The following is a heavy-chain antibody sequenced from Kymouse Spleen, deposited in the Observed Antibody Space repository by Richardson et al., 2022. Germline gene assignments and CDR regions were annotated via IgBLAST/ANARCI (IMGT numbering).Heavy chain of an antibody. CDR3: AKAPNYGTTTTVWTS. CDR2: ISWNSGSI. Sequence: EVQLVESGGGLVQPGRSLRLSCAASGFTFDDYAMHWVRQAPGKGLEWVSGISWNSGSIGYADSVKGRFTISRDNAKNSLYLQMNSLRAEDTALYYCAKAPNYGTTTTVWTSGAKGPRSPSPQ. CDR1: GFTFDDYA. V-gene: IGHV3-9*01. D-gene: IGHD1-7*01,IGHD4-17*01,IGHD4-23*01. J-gene: IGHJ6*02.